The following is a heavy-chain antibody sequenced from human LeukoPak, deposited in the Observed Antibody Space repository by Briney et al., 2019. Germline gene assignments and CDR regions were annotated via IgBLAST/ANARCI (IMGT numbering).Heavy chain of an antibody. J-gene: IGHJ4*02. V-gene: IGHV3-7*01. CDR1: GLPFSGQW. Sequence: GGSLRLSCIASGLPFSGQWLNWVRQAPGQGLEWVANIKHDGSEKYYVDSVKGRFTISREDGKNSLSLQMNNVRAEDTAVYYCAYTNNFYHWGQGTLVVVSS. D-gene: IGHD3-16*01. CDR2: IKHDGSEK. CDR3: AYTNNFYH.